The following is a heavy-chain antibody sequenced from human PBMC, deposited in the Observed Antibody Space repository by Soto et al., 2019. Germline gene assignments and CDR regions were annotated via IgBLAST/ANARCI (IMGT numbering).Heavy chain of an antibody. Sequence: PXESLKISFEGSGYSLTSYWIGWVRQMPGKGLEWMGIIYPGDSDTRYSPSFQGQVTISADKSINTAYLQWSSLKASDTAMYYCARQVMQDPHYGMDVWGQGTTVTVSS. CDR2: IYPGDSDT. CDR3: ARQVMQDPHYGMDV. CDR1: GYSLTSYW. J-gene: IGHJ6*02. D-gene: IGHD2-15*01. V-gene: IGHV5-51*01.